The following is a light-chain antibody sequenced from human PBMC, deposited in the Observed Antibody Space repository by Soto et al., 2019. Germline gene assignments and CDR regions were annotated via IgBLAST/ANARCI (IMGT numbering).Light chain of an antibody. CDR2: DAS. CDR1: QSVKTF. CDR3: QQSFIAPWT. V-gene: IGKV3-11*01. J-gene: IGKJ1*01. Sequence: EIVLTQSPATLSLSPGGRATLSGRASQSVKTFLVWYQQRPGQAPRLLIHDASHRAAGIPARFSGSGSGTDFTLTLSSLQAEDSATYYCQQSFIAPWTFGQGTKVDIK.